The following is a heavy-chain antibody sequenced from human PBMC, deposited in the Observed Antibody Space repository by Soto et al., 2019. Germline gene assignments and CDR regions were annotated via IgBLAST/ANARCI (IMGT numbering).Heavy chain of an antibody. CDR1: GGSISSGGYS. V-gene: IGHV4-30-2*01. Sequence: SETLSLTCAVSGGSISSGGYSWSWIRQPPGKGLEWIGYTYHSGSTYYNPSLKSRVTISVDRSKNQFSLKLSSVTAADTAVYYCARDITIFGVGNWFDPWGQGTLVTVSS. CDR3: ARDITIFGVGNWFDP. J-gene: IGHJ5*02. CDR2: TYHSGST. D-gene: IGHD3-3*01.